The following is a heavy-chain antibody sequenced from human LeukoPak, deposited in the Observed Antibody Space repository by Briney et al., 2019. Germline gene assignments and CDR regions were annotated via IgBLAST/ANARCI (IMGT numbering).Heavy chain of an antibody. V-gene: IGHV4-61*05. CDR2: IYNIGSV. J-gene: IGHJ4*02. CDR3: ATNSSGSALDY. D-gene: IGHD3-22*01. CDR1: GASTDRRVSTNSYY. Sequence: PSETLSLTCTVSGASTDRRVSTNSYYWSWIRQFPGKGLEWIGNIYNIGSVTYKPPLRSRVTMSIDMSKKQLSLRLTSVTAADTAVYFCATNSSGSALDYWGQGILVTVSS.